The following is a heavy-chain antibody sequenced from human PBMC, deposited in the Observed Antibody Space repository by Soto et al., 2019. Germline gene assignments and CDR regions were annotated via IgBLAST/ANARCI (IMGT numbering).Heavy chain of an antibody. J-gene: IGHJ4*02. D-gene: IGHD3-16*01. Sequence: GPLILSCTASGFVFSDFQFNWVRQAPGGGLEWLSSITGTSAFTEYAESIEGRFTISRDNPNKLLFLHMDNLRPEDTAVYYCARDNLAFQGAFDLWGQGTLVTVYS. CDR3: ARDNLAFQGAFDL. V-gene: IGHV3-21*01. CDR1: GFVFSDFQ. CDR2: ITGTSAFT.